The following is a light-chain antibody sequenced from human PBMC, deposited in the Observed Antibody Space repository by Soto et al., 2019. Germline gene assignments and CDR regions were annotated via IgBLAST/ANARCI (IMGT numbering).Light chain of an antibody. J-gene: IGLJ2*01. Sequence: QSVLTQPASVSGSPGQSITIPCTGTSSDIGGYNYVSWYQQHPGKAPKLMIFDVSYRPSGISDRFSGSKSGNTASLTISGLQPXDEADYYCSSYGASSTLFGGGTKLTVL. CDR2: DVS. CDR1: SSDIGGYNY. CDR3: SSYGASSTL. V-gene: IGLV2-14*03.